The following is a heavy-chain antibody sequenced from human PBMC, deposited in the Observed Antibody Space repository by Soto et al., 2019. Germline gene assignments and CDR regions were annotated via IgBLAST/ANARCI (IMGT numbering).Heavy chain of an antibody. CDR1: GGSFSGYY. J-gene: IGHJ4*02. V-gene: IGHV4-34*01. CDR2: INHSGST. CDR3: ARDKITGLYEY. Sequence: QVQLQQWGAGLLKPSETLSLTCAVYGGSFSGYYWTWIRQPPGTGLEWIGEINHSGSTNYTPSLTTRVTISVHTSKNQFSLKLTSVTPAHTAVYYFARDKITGLYEYWGQGTLVTVSS. D-gene: IGHD2-8*02.